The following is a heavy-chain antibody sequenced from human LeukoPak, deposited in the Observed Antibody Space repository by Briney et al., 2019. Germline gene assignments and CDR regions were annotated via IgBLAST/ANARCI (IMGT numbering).Heavy chain of an antibody. CDR1: GYSISSGYY. CDR3: ARTTGRDAFDI. Sequence: SETLSLTCTVSGYSISSGYYWGWIRQPPGKGLEWIGSINHSGSTYYNPSLKSRVTISVDTSKNQFSLKLSSVTAADTAVYYCARTTGRDAFDIWGQGTMVTVSS. V-gene: IGHV4-38-2*02. D-gene: IGHD1-26*01. J-gene: IGHJ3*02. CDR2: INHSGST.